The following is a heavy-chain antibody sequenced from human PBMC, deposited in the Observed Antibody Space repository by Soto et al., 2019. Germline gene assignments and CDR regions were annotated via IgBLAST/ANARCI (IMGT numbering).Heavy chain of an antibody. CDR2: MNEDGGTT. D-gene: IGHD3-10*01. CDR3: ASDLSGRADV. CDR1: GFTFSSYW. Sequence: GSLRLSCAASGFTFSSYWMCWVRQAPGKGLVWVSRMNEDGGTTDYADSVKGRFTISRDNAKNTLYLQMNSLRVEDTAVYYCASDLSGRADVWGQGTTVTVSS. V-gene: IGHV3-74*01. J-gene: IGHJ6*02.